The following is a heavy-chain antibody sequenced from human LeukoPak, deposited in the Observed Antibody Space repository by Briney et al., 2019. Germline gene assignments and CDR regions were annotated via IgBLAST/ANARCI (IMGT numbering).Heavy chain of an antibody. V-gene: IGHV3-11*01. CDR2: INIGGTNT. CDR1: GFTFNDYY. Sequence: GGSLRLSCAASGFTFNDYYMSWIRQAPGKGLEWLSYINIGGTNTHYADSVKGRFTISRDNAKKSLYLEMNNLRAEDTAVYYCAKDALDLGAIDYYFDYWGQGTLVTVSS. CDR3: AKDALDLGAIDYYFDY. D-gene: IGHD1-26*01. J-gene: IGHJ4*02.